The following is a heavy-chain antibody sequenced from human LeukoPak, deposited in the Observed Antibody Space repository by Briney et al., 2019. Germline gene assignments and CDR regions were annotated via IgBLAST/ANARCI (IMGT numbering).Heavy chain of an antibody. J-gene: IGHJ4*02. CDR3: ATAGPISGRHNYFDS. CDR2: IYYSGST. D-gene: IGHD3-10*01. V-gene: IGHV4-59*01. CDR1: GGSITGSY. Sequence: SETLSLTCTVSGGSITGSYWSWLRQPPGKGLEYIGYIYYSGSTNYNPSLKSRVTISVNTSKNQFSLKLTSVTAADTAVYYCATAGPISGRHNYFDSWGQGTLVTVSS.